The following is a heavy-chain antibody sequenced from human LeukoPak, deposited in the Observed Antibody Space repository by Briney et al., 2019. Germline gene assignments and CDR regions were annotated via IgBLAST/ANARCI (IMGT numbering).Heavy chain of an antibody. J-gene: IGHJ4*02. CDR3: ARSYSSSSYFDY. Sequence: SETLSLTCSVYGGSISSYYWSWIRQPPGKGLEWIGYIYYSGSTNYNPSLKSRVTISVDTSKNQFSLKLSSVTAADTAVYYCARSYSSSSYFDYWGQGTLVTVSS. V-gene: IGHV4-59*01. CDR2: IYYSGST. D-gene: IGHD6-13*01. CDR1: GGSISSYY.